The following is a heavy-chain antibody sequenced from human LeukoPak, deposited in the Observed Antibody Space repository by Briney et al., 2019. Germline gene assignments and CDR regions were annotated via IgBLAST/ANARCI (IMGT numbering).Heavy chain of an antibody. J-gene: IGHJ4*02. V-gene: IGHV3-23*01. D-gene: IGHD5-24*01. CDR3: AKEELEMATITGSDN. CDR1: GFTFSSYA. CDR2: ISGSGGST. Sequence: GGSLRLSCAASGFTFSSYAMSWVRQAPGKGLEWVSGISGSGGSTYYGASVKGRFTISRDNSKNTLYLQMNNLRAEDTAVYYCAKEELEMATITGSDNWGQGTLVTVSS.